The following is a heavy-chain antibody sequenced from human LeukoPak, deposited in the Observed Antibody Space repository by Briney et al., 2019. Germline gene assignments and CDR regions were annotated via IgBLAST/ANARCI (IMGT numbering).Heavy chain of an antibody. CDR3: AKGLEYYDFWSGYSFDAFDI. CDR1: GFTFSSYA. Sequence: GGSLRLSCAASGFTFSSYAMSWVRQAPGKGLEWVSAISGSGGSTYYADSVKGRFTISRDNSKNTLYLQMNSLRAEDTAVYYCAKGLEYYDFWSGYSFDAFDIWGQGTMVTVSS. J-gene: IGHJ3*02. CDR2: ISGSGGST. D-gene: IGHD3-3*01. V-gene: IGHV3-23*01.